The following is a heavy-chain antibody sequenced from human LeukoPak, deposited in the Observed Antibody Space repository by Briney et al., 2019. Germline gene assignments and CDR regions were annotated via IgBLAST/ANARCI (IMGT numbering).Heavy chain of an antibody. D-gene: IGHD3-3*01. J-gene: IGHJ5*02. V-gene: IGHV4-4*07. CDR3: ARETRDTTIFGVVTALRFDP. CDR1: GGSISSYY. Sequence: TSETLSLTCTVSGGSISSYYWSWIRQPAGKGLEWIGRIYTSGSTNYNPSLKSRVTMSVDTSKNQFSLKLSSVTAAATAVYYCARETRDTTIFGVVTALRFDPWGQGTLVTVSS. CDR2: IYTSGST.